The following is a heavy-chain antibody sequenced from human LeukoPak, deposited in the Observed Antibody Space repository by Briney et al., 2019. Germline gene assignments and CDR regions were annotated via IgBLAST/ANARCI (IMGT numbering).Heavy chain of an antibody. CDR1: GGTFSSYA. J-gene: IGHJ3*02. Sequence: ASVKVSCKASGGTFSSYAISWVRQAPGQGLEWMGRIIPILGIANYAQKFQGRVTITADKSTSTAYMELSSLRSEDTAVYYCAREGTGYYYGSSDSRGAFDIWGQGTMVTVSS. CDR2: IIPILGIA. CDR3: AREGTGYYYGSSDSRGAFDI. D-gene: IGHD3-22*01. V-gene: IGHV1-69*04.